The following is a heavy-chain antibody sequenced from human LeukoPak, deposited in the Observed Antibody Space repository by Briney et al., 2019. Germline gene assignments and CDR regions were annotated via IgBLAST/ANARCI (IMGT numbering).Heavy chain of an antibody. CDR2: ISYDGSNK. Sequence: GGSLRLSRAASGFTFRSYGMHWVRQAPGKGLEWVAVISYDGSNKYYVDSVKGRSTISRDSSKNTLYLQMNSLRAEDTAVYYCAKESKETTRYYFDSWGQGTPVTVSS. V-gene: IGHV3-30*18. CDR1: GFTFRSYG. J-gene: IGHJ4*02. CDR3: AKESKETTRYYFDS. D-gene: IGHD4-11*01.